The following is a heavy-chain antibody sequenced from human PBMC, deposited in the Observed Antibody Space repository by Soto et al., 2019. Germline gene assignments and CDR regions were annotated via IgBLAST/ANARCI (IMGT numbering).Heavy chain of an antibody. Sequence: QVQLVESGGGVVQPGRSLRLSCAASGFTFSSYGMHWVRQAPGKGLEWVAVIWYDGSNKYYADSVKGRFTISRDNSKNTLYLQMNGLRAEDTAVYYCARDRGVRGVKGPSAYWGQGPLVTVSS. CDR2: IWYDGSNK. V-gene: IGHV3-33*01. CDR3: ARDRGVRGVKGPSAY. J-gene: IGHJ4*02. D-gene: IGHD3-10*01. CDR1: GFTFSSYG.